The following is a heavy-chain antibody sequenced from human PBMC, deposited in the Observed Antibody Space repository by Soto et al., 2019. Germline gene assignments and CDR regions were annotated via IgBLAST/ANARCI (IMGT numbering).Heavy chain of an antibody. CDR2: ISGSCGST. J-gene: IGHJ5*02. CDR3: AKDTPYGDYGDWFDP. V-gene: IGHV3-23*01. Sequence: EVQLLESGGGLVQPGGSLRLSCAASGFTFSSYAMSWVRQAPGKGLEWVSAISGSCGSTYYADSVKGRFTISRDNSKNTQYLQMNSLRAEDTAVYYCAKDTPYGDYGDWFDPWGQGTLVTVSS. CDR1: GFTFSSYA. D-gene: IGHD4-17*01.